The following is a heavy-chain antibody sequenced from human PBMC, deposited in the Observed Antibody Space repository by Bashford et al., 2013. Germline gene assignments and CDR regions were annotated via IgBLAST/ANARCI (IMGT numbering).Heavy chain of an antibody. CDR2: IWKDGNNK. D-gene: IGHD3/OR15-3a*01. V-gene: IGHV3-33*08. CDR1: GLVFNTFG. J-gene: IGHJ4*02. CDR3: ATDYPCLDGFCFLDF. Sequence: GGSLRLSCVASGLVFNTFGLHWVRQAPGKGLEWVGLIWKDGNNKFYADSVKGRFTISRDDSKNTLYLQMNSLEVEDTAVYYCATDYPCLDGFCFLDFWGQGTLVTVSS.